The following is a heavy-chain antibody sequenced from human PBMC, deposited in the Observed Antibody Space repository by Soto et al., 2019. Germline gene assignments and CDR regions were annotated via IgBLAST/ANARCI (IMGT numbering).Heavy chain of an antibody. CDR2: ISSDSSAI. V-gene: IGHV3-48*02. Sequence: PGGSLRLSCVVSGFTFSTYSMTWVRQAPGKGLEWVSYISSDSSAIYYADSVKGRFTIYRDNAKKSLYLQMNSLRDEDTAVYYCARGRLWSFDFWGQGTLVTVS. CDR3: ARGRLWSFDF. D-gene: IGHD5-18*01. J-gene: IGHJ4*02. CDR1: GFTFSTYS.